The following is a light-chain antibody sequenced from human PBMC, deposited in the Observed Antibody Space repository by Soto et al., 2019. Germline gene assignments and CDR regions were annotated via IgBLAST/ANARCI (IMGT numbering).Light chain of an antibody. V-gene: IGKV4-1*01. CDR3: QETYGAPLT. Sequence: DFVMTQSPDSLALSLGETATINCKSSQSVLSSADNKNYLAWCQQKPGQPPKLLISWAAIRQSGVPDRIRGSGSGADFTLTISGRQAEDVAVDYCQETYGAPLTFGGGTRVEIK. CDR1: QSVLSSADNKNY. J-gene: IGKJ4*01. CDR2: WAA.